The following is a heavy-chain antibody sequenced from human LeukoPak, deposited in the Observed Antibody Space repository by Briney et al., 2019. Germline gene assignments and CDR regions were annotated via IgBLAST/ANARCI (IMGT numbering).Heavy chain of an antibody. CDR2: IYSGGST. D-gene: IGHD6-19*01. CDR1: GASISSNN. Sequence: PSETLSLTCAVSGASISSNNWWWSWVRQPPGKGLEWVSVIYSGGSTYYADSVKGRFTISRDNSKNTLYLQMNSLRAEDTAVYYCARDSGGEQWLSYFDYWGQGTLVTVSS. J-gene: IGHJ4*02. V-gene: IGHV3-66*01. CDR3: ARDSGGEQWLSYFDY.